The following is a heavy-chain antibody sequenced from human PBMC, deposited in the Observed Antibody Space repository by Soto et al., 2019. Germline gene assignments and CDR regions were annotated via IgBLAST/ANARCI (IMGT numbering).Heavy chain of an antibody. V-gene: IGHV1-2*02. J-gene: IGHJ6*02. Sequence: ASVKVSCKASGYTFTGYYMHWVRQAPGQGLEWMGWINPNSGGTNYAQKFQGRVTMTRDTSISTAYMELSRLRSDDTAVYYCARDRRYRVPAAVVLDVWGQGTTGTVSS. CDR3: ARDRRYRVPAAVVLDV. CDR1: GYTFTGYY. D-gene: IGHD2-2*01. CDR2: INPNSGGT.